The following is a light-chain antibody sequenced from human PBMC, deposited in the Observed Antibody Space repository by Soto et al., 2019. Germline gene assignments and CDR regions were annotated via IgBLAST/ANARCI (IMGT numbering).Light chain of an antibody. Sequence: QSALTQSASVSGSPGQSITISCTGTTSDVGRYNYVSWHQQHPGKAPKLLIFDVSNRPSGVSDRFSGSKSGNTASLTISGLQAEDEADYYCNSYTTGTTWEFGGGTKVTVL. CDR3: NSYTTGTTWE. V-gene: IGLV2-14*01. CDR2: DVS. J-gene: IGLJ3*02. CDR1: TSDVGRYNY.